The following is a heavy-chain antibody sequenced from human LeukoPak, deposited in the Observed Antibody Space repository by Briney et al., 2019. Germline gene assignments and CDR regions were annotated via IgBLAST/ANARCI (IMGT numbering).Heavy chain of an antibody. CDR1: GYTFTGYY. J-gene: IGHJ6*03. CDR2: MNPNSGNT. CDR3: ARGGRGIEAAYYYYYYMDV. D-gene: IGHD3-10*01. Sequence: GASVKVSCKASGYTFTGYYMHWVRQATGQGLEWMGWMNPNSGNTGYAQKFQGRVTMTRNTSISTAYMELSSLRSEDTAVYYCARGGRGIEAAYYYYYYMDVWGKGTTVTISS. V-gene: IGHV1-8*02.